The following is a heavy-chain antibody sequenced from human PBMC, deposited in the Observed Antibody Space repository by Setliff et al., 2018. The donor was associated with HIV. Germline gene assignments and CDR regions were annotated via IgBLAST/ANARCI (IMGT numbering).Heavy chain of an antibody. Sequence: SVKVSCKASGGTFSSYAISWVRQAPGQGLEWMGGIIPIFGTANYAQKFQGRVTITADESTSTAYLELSSLRSEDTAVYYCARPSDTAMVTVGYYYYGMDVWGQGTTVTVSS. CDR1: GGTFSSYA. CDR3: ARPSDTAMVTVGYYYYGMDV. V-gene: IGHV1-69*13. CDR2: IIPIFGTA. D-gene: IGHD5-18*01. J-gene: IGHJ6*02.